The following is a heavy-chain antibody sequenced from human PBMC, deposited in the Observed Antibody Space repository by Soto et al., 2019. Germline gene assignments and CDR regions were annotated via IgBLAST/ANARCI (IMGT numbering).Heavy chain of an antibody. CDR1: VYTFTSYG. D-gene: IGHD4-17*01. CDR2: IRDYNDNT. J-gene: IGHJ4*02. Sequence: QVQLVQSGAEVKKPGASVKVSCNASVYTFTSYGISCVRQAPGQVIEWMGWIRDYNDNTNYAQKLQRRATMTTDTPTSTDHVELRRLSTVDTDVYYFARVTTVETGNYWGQGTLVTVSS. V-gene: IGHV1-18*01. CDR3: ARVTTVETGNY.